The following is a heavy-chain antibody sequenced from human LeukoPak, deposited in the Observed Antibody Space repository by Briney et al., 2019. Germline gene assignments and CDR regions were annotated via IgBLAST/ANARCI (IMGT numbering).Heavy chain of an antibody. Sequence: SGGSLRLSCAASGFTFSSYSMHWVRQAPGKGLEWVSYISSSSSTIYYADSVKGRFTISRDSAKNSLYLQMNSLRDEDTAVYYCASYYSSTHDYWGQGTLVTVSS. D-gene: IGHD6-13*01. J-gene: IGHJ4*02. V-gene: IGHV3-48*02. CDR2: ISSSSSTI. CDR1: GFTFSSYS. CDR3: ASYYSSTHDY.